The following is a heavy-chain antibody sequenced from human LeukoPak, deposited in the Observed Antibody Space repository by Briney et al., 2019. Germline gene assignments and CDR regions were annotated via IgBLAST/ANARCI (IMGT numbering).Heavy chain of an antibody. J-gene: IGHJ5*02. D-gene: IGHD3-22*01. CDR2: INHSGST. V-gene: IGHV4-34*01. Sequence: SETLSLTCAVYGGPFSGYYWSWIRQPPGKGLEWIGEINHSGSTSYNPSLKSRVTISVDTSKNQFSLKLSSVTAADTAVYYCASFYYYDSSDWFDPWGQGTLVTVSS. CDR1: GGPFSGYY. CDR3: ASFYYYDSSDWFDP.